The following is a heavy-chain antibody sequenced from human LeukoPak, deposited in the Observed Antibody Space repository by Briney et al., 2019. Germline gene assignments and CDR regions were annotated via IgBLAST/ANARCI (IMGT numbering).Heavy chain of an antibody. D-gene: IGHD3-10*01. CDR2: INHDATDA. Sequence: PGGSLRLSCAASGFTFSSYAMSWVRQAPGKGLTWISRINHDATDAIYADSVRGRFTISRDDAKNALYLQLNRLGADDTAIYYCARARDYNSGSYPGFWGRGTLVTVSS. J-gene: IGHJ4*02. CDR1: GFTFSSYA. CDR3: ARARDYNSGSYPGF. V-gene: IGHV3-74*01.